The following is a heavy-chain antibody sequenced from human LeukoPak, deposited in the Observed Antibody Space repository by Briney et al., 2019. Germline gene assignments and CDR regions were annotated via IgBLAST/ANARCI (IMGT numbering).Heavy chain of an antibody. V-gene: IGHV3-48*03. CDR2: ISSSGRTI. CDR1: GFTFSSYE. CDR3: ARNTPEDAFDV. Sequence: TGGSLRLSCAASGFTFSSYEMNWVRQAPGKGLEWVSYISSSGRTIYYADSVKGRFTISRDNAKNSLYLQINSLRAEDTAVYYCARNTPEDAFDVWGQGTMVTVSS. J-gene: IGHJ3*01.